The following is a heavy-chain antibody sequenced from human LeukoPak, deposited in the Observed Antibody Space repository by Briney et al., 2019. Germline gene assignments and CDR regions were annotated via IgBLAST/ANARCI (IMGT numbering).Heavy chain of an antibody. V-gene: IGHV3-33*01. CDR2: IWSDGSNK. CDR1: GFTFSSYG. CDR3: ARRSSGTYGVDY. J-gene: IGHJ4*02. D-gene: IGHD1-1*01. Sequence: GGSLRLSCAASGFTFSSYGMHWVRQAPGKGLEWVAIIWSDGSNKYYADSVKGRFTISRDNSKNTLYLQMNSLRAEDTAVYYCARRSSGTYGVDYWGQGTLVTVSS.